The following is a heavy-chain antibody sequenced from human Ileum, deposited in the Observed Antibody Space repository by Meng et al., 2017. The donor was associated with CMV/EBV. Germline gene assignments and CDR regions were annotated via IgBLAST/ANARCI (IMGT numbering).Heavy chain of an antibody. Sequence: VQLVQAGAKLEKPGASVTVSCKTSGYAFTNYYIHWVRRAPGQGLEWMGWINPVSGDTNYAQNFQDTVTLTRDTSINTAYMELRGLRLDDTAVYFCARGANYASYRVDYWGQGTLVTVSS. J-gene: IGHJ4*02. CDR3: ARGANYASYRVDY. V-gene: IGHV1-2*02. CDR1: GYAFTNYY. CDR2: INPVSGDT. D-gene: IGHD3-16*01.